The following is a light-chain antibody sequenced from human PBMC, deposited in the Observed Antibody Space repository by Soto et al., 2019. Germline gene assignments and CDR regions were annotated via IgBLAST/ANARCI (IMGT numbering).Light chain of an antibody. CDR1: QMINTW. CDR3: QQYEPYSGT. CDR2: RAS. V-gene: IGKV1-5*03. J-gene: IGKJ3*01. Sequence: DIHITQSPSSLSAAVGDRVTITCRASQMINTWLALYQQKPGKAPKLLIYRASNLLNGVPSRFSGRVSGTAFTLTICRMQNDDFPIYYCQQYEPYSGTIDHGTQVDF.